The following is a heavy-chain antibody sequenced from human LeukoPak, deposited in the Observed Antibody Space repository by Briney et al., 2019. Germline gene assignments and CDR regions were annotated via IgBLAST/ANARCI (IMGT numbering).Heavy chain of an antibody. D-gene: IGHD2-15*01. CDR2: ISGSGGST. V-gene: IGHV3-23*01. Sequence: SGGSLRLSCAASGFTFSSYGMHWARQAPGKGLEWVSAISGSGGSTYYADSVKGRFTISRDNSKNTLYLQMNSPRAEDTAVYYCAKVAGCGCSGGSCYCVDYWGQGTLVTVSS. J-gene: IGHJ4*02. CDR3: AKVAGCGCSGGSCYCVDY. CDR1: GFTFSSYG.